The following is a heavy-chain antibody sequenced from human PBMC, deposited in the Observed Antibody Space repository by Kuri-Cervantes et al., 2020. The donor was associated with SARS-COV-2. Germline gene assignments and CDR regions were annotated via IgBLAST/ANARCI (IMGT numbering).Heavy chain of an antibody. V-gene: IGHV3-23*01. D-gene: IGHD1-14*01. CDR3: ARSGVSAATGYYYYYMDV. CDR1: GFTFSSYA. Sequence: GESLKISCAASGFTFSSYAMSWVRQAPGKGLEWVSAISGSGGSTYYADSVKGRFTISRDNSKNTLYLQMNSLRAEDTAVYYRARSGVSAATGYYYYYMDVWGKGTTVTVSS. J-gene: IGHJ6*03. CDR2: ISGSGGST.